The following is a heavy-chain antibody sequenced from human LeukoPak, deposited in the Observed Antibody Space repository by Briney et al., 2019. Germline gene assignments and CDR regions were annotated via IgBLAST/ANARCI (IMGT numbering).Heavy chain of an antibody. D-gene: IGHD1-26*01. CDR3: ARDTVGVTDY. J-gene: IGHJ4*02. Sequence: GGSLRLSCAASGVIFNTYSMNWVRQAPGKGLEWVAVIWYDGSNKYYADSVKGRFTISRDNAKNSLYLQMNSLRAEDTALYYCARDTVGVTDYWGQGTLVTVSS. CDR2: IWYDGSNK. V-gene: IGHV3-33*08. CDR1: GVIFNTYS.